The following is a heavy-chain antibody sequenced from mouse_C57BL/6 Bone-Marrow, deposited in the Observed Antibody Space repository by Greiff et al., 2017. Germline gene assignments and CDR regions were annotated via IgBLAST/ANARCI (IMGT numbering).Heavy chain of an antibody. V-gene: IGHV1-55*01. CDR3: ARRSPSYGSSFFDY. CDR2: IYPGSGST. CDR1: GYTFTSYW. J-gene: IGHJ2*01. D-gene: IGHD1-1*01. Sequence: VQLQQPGAELVKPGASVKMSCKASGYTFTSYWITWVKQRPGQGLEWIGDIYPGSGSTNYNEKFKGKATLTVDTSSSTAYMQLSSLTSEDSAVYYCARRSPSYGSSFFDYWGQGTTLTVSS.